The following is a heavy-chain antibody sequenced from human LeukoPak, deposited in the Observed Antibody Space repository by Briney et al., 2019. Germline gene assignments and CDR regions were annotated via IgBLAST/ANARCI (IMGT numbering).Heavy chain of an antibody. D-gene: IGHD3-3*01. CDR2: ILYNGSNE. J-gene: IGHJ3*02. CDR3: ARDMWSGNSRNDAFDI. Sequence: GGSLRLSCAASGFTFNTYAMHWVRQAPGKGLDWVAVILYNGSNESYADSVKGRFTISRDNSKNTLYLQMNSLRAEDTAMYYCARDMWSGNSRNDAFDIWGQGTMVTVSS. CDR1: GFTFNTYA. V-gene: IGHV3-30-3*01.